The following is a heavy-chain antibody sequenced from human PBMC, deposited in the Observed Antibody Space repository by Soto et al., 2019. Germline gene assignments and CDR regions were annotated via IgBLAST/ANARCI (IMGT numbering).Heavy chain of an antibody. CDR3: ARAGDYYDSSGYSTYFDY. J-gene: IGHJ4*02. CDR2: IYYSGST. V-gene: IGHV4-30-4*01. Sequence: SETLSLTCTVSGGSISSGDYYWSWIRQPPGKGLEWIGYIYYSGSTYYNPSLKSRVTISVDTSKNQFSLKLSSVTAADTAVYYCARAGDYYDSSGYSTYFDYWGQGTLVTSPQ. CDR1: GGSISSGDYY. D-gene: IGHD3-22*01.